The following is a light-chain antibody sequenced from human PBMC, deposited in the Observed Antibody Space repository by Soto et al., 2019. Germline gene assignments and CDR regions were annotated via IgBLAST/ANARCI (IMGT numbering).Light chain of an antibody. J-gene: IGKJ1*01. V-gene: IGKV3-15*01. CDR3: QQYNSWLWT. Sequence: EIVLTQSPGTLSLSPGEIATLSFRASQSVSSTYLAWYQQKPGQAPRLLIYGASTRATGIPARFSGSGSGTEFTLIISSLQSEDSAVYYCQQYNSWLWTFGQGTKVDI. CDR1: QSVSSTY. CDR2: GAS.